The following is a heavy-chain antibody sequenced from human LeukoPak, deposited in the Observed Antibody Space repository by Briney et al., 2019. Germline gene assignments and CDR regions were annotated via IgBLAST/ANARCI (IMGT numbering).Heavy chain of an antibody. J-gene: IGHJ4*02. Sequence: GGSPRLSCAASGFTFSTYWMKWVRQAPGKGLEWVASIKEDGSDKYYVDSVKGRFSISRDNAKNSLYLQMNSLRTEDTAVYYCAKGGHYNFDYWGQGTLVTVSS. D-gene: IGHD4-11*01. CDR3: AKGGHYNFDY. V-gene: IGHV3-7*01. CDR2: IKEDGSDK. CDR1: GFTFSTYW.